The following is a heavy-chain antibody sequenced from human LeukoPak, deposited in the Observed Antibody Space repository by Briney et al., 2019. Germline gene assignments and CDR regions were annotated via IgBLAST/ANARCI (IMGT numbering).Heavy chain of an antibody. V-gene: IGHV3-23*01. J-gene: IGHJ4*02. CDR3: AKELKIVVVPAANDY. CDR1: GFTFSSYA. Sequence: GGSLRLSCAASGFTFSSYAMSWVRQAPGKGLEWVSAISGSGGSTYYADSVKGRFTISRDNSRNTLYLQMNSLRAEDTAVYYCAKELKIVVVPAANDYWGQGTLVTVSS. D-gene: IGHD2-2*01. CDR2: ISGSGGST.